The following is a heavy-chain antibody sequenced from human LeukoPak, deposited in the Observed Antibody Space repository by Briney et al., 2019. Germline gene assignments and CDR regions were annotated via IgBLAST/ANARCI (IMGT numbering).Heavy chain of an antibody. CDR1: GFTFSSYA. CDR2: ISGTGSST. V-gene: IGHV3-23*01. CDR3: AKGDTTWELPHDH. D-gene: IGHD1-26*01. Sequence: QPGGSLRLSCAASGFTFSSYAMSWVRQAPGKGLEWVSAISGTGSSTYYADSVKGRFTISRDNSKNTLYLQMNSLRAEDTAVYYCAKGDTTWELPHDHWGQGTLVTVSS. J-gene: IGHJ4*02.